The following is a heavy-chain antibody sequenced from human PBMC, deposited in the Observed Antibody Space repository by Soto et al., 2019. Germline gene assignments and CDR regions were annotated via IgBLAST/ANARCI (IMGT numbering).Heavy chain of an antibody. CDR2: IIPIFGTA. J-gene: IGHJ6*02. CDR3: ASRYSYGYPPHYGMDV. CDR1: GGTFSSYA. V-gene: IGHV1-69*06. D-gene: IGHD5-18*01. Sequence: ASVKVSCKASGGTFSSYAISWVRQAPGQGLEWMGGIIPIFGTANYAQKFQGRVTITADKSTSTAYMELSSLRSEDTAVYYCASRYSYGYPPHYGMDVWGQGTTVTVS.